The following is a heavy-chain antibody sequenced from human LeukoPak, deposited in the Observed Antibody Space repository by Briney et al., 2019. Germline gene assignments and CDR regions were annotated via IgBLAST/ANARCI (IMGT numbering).Heavy chain of an antibody. D-gene: IGHD3/OR15-3a*01. CDR2: IKSKTDGGTT. Sequence: GGSLRLSCAASGFSFSNASMSWVRQAPGKGLEWVGHIKSKTDGGTTDDAAPVKGRFTISRDDSKKTLYLQMNSLKTEDTDVYYRSTDPNSGYDAWTDSYTVVFWGQGTLVTVSS. J-gene: IGHJ4*02. CDR3: STDPNSGYDAWTDSYTVVF. CDR1: GFSFSNAS. V-gene: IGHV3-15*01.